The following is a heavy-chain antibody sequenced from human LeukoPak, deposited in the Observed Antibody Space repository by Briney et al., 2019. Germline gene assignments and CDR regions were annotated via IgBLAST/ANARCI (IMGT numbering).Heavy chain of an antibody. D-gene: IGHD3-10*01. V-gene: IGHV3-30*18. CDR2: ISFDGSNK. Sequence: PGRSLRLSCAASGFTFSSCGMHWVRQAPGKGLEWVAVISFDGSNKYFADSVKGRFTISRENSKNTLYLQMRSLRAEDTAEYYCAKGIWVVRGVIGDAFDIWGQGTMVCVSS. J-gene: IGHJ3*02. CDR1: GFTFSSCG. CDR3: AKGIWVVRGVIGDAFDI.